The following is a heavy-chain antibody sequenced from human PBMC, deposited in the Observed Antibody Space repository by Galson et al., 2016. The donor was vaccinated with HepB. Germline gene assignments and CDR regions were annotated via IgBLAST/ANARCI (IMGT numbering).Heavy chain of an antibody. Sequence: SLRLSCAASGFSFRSYDMHWVRQAPGKGLEWVAGISYDGNNINYGYSVKGRFTISRDNSKNPLYLQMNSLRAEDTAVYFCARDRSTVTYLDYWGQGTLVSVSS. CDR2: ISYDGNNI. CDR3: ARDRSTVTYLDY. V-gene: IGHV3-33*01. J-gene: IGHJ4*02. CDR1: GFSFRSYD. D-gene: IGHD4-17*01.